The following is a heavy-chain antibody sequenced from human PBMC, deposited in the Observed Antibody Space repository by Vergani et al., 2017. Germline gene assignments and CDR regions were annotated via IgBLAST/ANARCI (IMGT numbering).Heavy chain of an antibody. CDR2: ISGSGGST. CDR3: AKGSVVPAAINYYYGMDV. J-gene: IGHJ6*02. Sequence: EVQLVESGGGLVQPGGSLRLSCAASGFTFSSYSMNWVRQAPGKGLEWVSAISGSGGSTYYADSVKGRFTISRDNSKNTLYLQMNSLRAEDTAVYYCAKGSVVPAAINYYYGMDVWGQGTTVTVSS. D-gene: IGHD2-2*01. V-gene: IGHV3-23*04. CDR1: GFTFSSYS.